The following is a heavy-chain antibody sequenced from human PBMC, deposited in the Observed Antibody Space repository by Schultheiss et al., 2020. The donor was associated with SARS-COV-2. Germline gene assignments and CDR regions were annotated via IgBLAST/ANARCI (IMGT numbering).Heavy chain of an antibody. CDR3: ARGLDHYYYYTMDV. Sequence: SQTLSLTCAISGDSVSSNSAAWNWIRQSPSRGLEWLGRTYYRSKWYNDYAVSVKSRITINPDTSKNQFSLQLNSVTAADTAVYYCARGLDHYYYYTMDVWGQGTTVTVSS. D-gene: IGHD2-2*03. J-gene: IGHJ6*02. V-gene: IGHV6-1*01. CDR2: TYYRSKWYN. CDR1: GDSVSSNSAA.